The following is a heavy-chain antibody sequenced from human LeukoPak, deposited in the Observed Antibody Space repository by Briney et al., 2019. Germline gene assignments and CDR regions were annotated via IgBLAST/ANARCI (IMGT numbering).Heavy chain of an antibody. CDR3: ARHVDYYDSSGYQGAFDI. Sequence: PSETLSLTCAVSGGSISSGGYYWSWIRQPAGKGLEWIGRIYTSGSTNYNPSLKSRVTMSVDTSKNQFSLKLSSVTAADTAVYYCARHVDYYDSSGYQGAFDIWGQGTMVTVSS. D-gene: IGHD3-22*01. V-gene: IGHV4-61*02. CDR1: GGSISSGGYY. J-gene: IGHJ3*02. CDR2: IYTSGST.